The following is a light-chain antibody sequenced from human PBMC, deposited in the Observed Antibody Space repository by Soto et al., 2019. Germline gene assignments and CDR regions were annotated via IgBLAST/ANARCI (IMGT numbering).Light chain of an antibody. CDR1: SSDVGGYNY. CDR3: SSYAGSKTL. CDR2: EVS. Sequence: QSALTQPPSASGSPGQSVTISCTGTSSDVGGYNYVSWYQQHPGKAPKLMIYEVSKRPSGVPDRFSVSKSGNTASLTVSGLQAEDEADDYCSSYAGSKTLFVGGTKLTVL. J-gene: IGLJ2*01. V-gene: IGLV2-8*01.